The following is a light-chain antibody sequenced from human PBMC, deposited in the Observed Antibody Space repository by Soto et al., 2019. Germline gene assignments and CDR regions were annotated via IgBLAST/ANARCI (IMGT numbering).Light chain of an antibody. CDR3: RQHSNSPYT. J-gene: IGKJ5*01. CDR2: GAS. CDR1: QSATSSY. Sequence: SQSATSSYLAWYQQRPRQAPRLLIYGASSRATGIPDRFSGRGCGRDFTLISSSLKPADFALYYCRQHSNSPYTFGQGTRLEIK. V-gene: IGKV3-20*01.